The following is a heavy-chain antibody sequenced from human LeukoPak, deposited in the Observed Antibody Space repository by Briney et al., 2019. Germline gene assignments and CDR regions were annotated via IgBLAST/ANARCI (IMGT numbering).Heavy chain of an antibody. CDR1: GFTFSDHS. CDR2: IKRDGSEK. CDR3: ARGSVVDESGSYYRWFDL. J-gene: IGHJ5*01. V-gene: IGHV3-7*01. D-gene: IGHD3-10*01. Sequence: GGALRLSCAASGFTFSDHSMMWVRPAPGKGLEWVANIKRDGSEKNYVDSVRGRFTVSRDNRENSLYLHLNSLGVEDTAVYYCARGSVVDESGSYYRWFDLWGQGSLVTVS.